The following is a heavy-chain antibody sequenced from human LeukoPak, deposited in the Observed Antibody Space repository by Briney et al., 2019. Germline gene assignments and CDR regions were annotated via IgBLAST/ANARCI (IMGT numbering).Heavy chain of an antibody. Sequence: SETLSLTCTVPGGSISSYYWSWIRQPPGKGLEWIGYIYYSGGTNYNPSLKSRVTISVDTSKHQFSLKLSSVTAADTAVYYCARSLAGYCSSTSCYGGYYYYMDVWGKGTTVTVSS. CDR3: ARSLAGYCSSTSCYGGYYYYMDV. CDR1: GGSISSYY. V-gene: IGHV4-59*01. D-gene: IGHD2-2*01. CDR2: IYYSGGT. J-gene: IGHJ6*03.